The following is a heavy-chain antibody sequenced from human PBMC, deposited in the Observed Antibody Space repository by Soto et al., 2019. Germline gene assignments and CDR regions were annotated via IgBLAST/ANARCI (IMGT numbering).Heavy chain of an antibody. CDR2: IIPIFGTA. D-gene: IGHD3-22*01. CDR3: AVTMTNYYYYGMDV. Sequence: QVQLVQSGAEVKKPGSSVKVSCKASGGTFSSYANSWVRQAPGQGLEWMGGIIPIFGTADYAQKFQGRVTITAGESTSTAYMELSSLRSEDTAVYYCAVTMTNYYYYGMDVWGQGTTVTVSS. V-gene: IGHV1-69*12. CDR1: GGTFSSYA. J-gene: IGHJ6*02.